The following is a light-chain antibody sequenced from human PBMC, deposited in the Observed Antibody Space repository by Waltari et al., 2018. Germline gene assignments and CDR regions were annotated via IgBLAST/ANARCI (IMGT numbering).Light chain of an antibody. CDR1: QSISSY. J-gene: IGKJ2*01. Sequence: EIVLTQSPATLSLSPGERATLSCRASQSISSYLAWYQQKPGQAPRLLIYDASNRATGIPARFSGGGSGTDFTLTISSLEPEDFAVYYCQQRDSTPYTFGQGTKLEIK. CDR2: DAS. CDR3: QQRDSTPYT. V-gene: IGKV3-11*01.